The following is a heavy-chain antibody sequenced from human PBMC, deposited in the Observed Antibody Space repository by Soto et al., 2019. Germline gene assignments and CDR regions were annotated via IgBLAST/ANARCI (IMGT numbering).Heavy chain of an antibody. D-gene: IGHD3-16*01. CDR3: ARQIMITFGGVYYFDY. CDR1: GGSISSYY. CDR2: IYYSGST. Sequence: SETLSLTCTVSGGSISSYYWSWIRQPPGKGLEWIGYIYYSGSTNYNPSLKSRVTISVDTSKNQFSLKLSSVTAADTAVYYCARQIMITFGGVYYFDYWGQGTLVTVSS. J-gene: IGHJ4*02. V-gene: IGHV4-59*08.